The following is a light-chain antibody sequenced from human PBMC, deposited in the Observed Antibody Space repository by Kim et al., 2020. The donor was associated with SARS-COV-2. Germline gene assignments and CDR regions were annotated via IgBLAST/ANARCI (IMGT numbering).Light chain of an antibody. CDR2: DAS. V-gene: IGKV3-11*01. J-gene: IGKJ2*01. CDR1: QGVSSY. Sequence: LSFSPGERAPLSCRASQGVSSYLAWYQQKPGQAPRLLIYDASNRATGIPARFSGSGSGTDFTLTISSLEPEDFAVYYCQQRSNPYTFGQGTKLEI. CDR3: QQRSNPYT.